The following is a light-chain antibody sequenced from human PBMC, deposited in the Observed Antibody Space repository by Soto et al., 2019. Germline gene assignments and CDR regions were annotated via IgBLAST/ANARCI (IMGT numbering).Light chain of an antibody. Sequence: VLTQPASVSGSPGQSITISCTGTSSGVGAYNYVSWYQQYPGKAPKLMIYGVTNRPSGVSNRFSGSKTGNTASLTISGLQAEDEADYYCFSHRGGDSHVFGTGTKVTV. V-gene: IGLV2-14*01. J-gene: IGLJ1*01. CDR2: GVT. CDR1: SSGVGAYNY. CDR3: FSHRGGDSHV.